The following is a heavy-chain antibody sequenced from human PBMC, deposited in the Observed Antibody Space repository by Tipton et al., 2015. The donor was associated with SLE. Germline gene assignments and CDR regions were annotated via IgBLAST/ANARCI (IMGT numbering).Heavy chain of an antibody. CDR2: IYYSGST. Sequence: TLSLTCTVSGGSVSSGSYYWSWIRQPPGKGLEWIGYIYYSGSTNYNPSLKSRVTISVDTSKNQFSLKLSSVTAADTAVYYCARGDYDFWSGLGYWGQGTLVTVSS. V-gene: IGHV4-61*01. CDR3: ARGDYDFWSGLGY. J-gene: IGHJ4*02. CDR1: GGSVSSGSYY. D-gene: IGHD3-3*01.